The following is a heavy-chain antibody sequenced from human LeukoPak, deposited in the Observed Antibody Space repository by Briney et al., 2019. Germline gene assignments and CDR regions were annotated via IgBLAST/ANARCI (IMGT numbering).Heavy chain of an antibody. CDR2: IYYTGST. CDR3: ARWGSIAVARFDY. D-gene: IGHD6-6*01. Sequence: PSETLSLTCTVSGYSISSGYYWGWIRQPPGKGLEWIGYIYYTGSTNYNPSLTSRVNISVDTSKNQFSLNLTSVTAADTAVYYCARWGSIAVARFDYWGQGTLVTVSS. CDR1: GYSISSGYY. V-gene: IGHV4-38-2*02. J-gene: IGHJ4*02.